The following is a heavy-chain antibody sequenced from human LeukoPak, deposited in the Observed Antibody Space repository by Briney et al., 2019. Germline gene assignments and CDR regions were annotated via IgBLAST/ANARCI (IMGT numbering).Heavy chain of an antibody. CDR3: AKALSDSSFWYGELDY. D-gene: IGHD6-19*01. CDR2: ISNDGSHK. J-gene: IGHJ4*02. Sequence: PGGSLRLSCAASGFIFSSYGMHWVRQAPGKGLEWVAAISNDGSHKYYADSVKGRFTISRDNSKTTLYLQMDSLRPDDTAVSYCAKALSDSSFWYGELDYWGQGTLVTVSS. CDR1: GFIFSSYG. V-gene: IGHV3-30*18.